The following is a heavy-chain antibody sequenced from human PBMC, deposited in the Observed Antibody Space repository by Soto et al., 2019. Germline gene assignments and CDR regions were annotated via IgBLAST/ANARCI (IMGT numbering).Heavy chain of an antibody. CDR2: IYHSGST. CDR1: GGSISSGGYS. Sequence: QRQLQESGSGLVKPSQTVSLTCAGCGGSISSGGYSWSWIRQPPEKGLEWIGYIYHSGSTYYNPSLKSRVTISVDRSKNQFSLKLSSVTAADTAVYYCARAGVVGATALDYWGQGTLVTVSS. D-gene: IGHD1-26*01. V-gene: IGHV4-30-2*01. J-gene: IGHJ4*02. CDR3: ARAGVVGATALDY.